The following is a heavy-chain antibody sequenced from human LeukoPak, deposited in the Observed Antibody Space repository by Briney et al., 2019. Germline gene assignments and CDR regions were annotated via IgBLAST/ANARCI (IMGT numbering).Heavy chain of an antibody. J-gene: IGHJ4*02. D-gene: IGHD6-19*01. Sequence: SETLSLTCAVYGGSFSGYYWSWIRQPPGKGLEWIGEINHSGSTNYNPSLKSRVTISVDTSKNQFSLKLSSVTAADTAVYYCASRFDSSGVVYWGQGTLSPSPQ. V-gene: IGHV4-34*01. CDR3: ASRFDSSGVVY. CDR1: GGSFSGYY. CDR2: INHSGST.